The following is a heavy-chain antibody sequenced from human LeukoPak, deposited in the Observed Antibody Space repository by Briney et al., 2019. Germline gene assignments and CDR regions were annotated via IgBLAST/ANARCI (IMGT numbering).Heavy chain of an antibody. J-gene: IGHJ4*02. V-gene: IGHV4-30-2*01. CDR3: ARGGWWQAYFDY. CDR1: GGSISGGGYS. CDR2: IYHSGST. Sequence: SETLSLTCAVSGGSISGGGYSWSWIRQPPGKGLEWIGYIYHSGSTYYNPSLRSRVTIPLDRSKNQCSLKLSSVTAADTAVYYCARGGWWQAYFDYWGQGTLVTVSS. D-gene: IGHD2-15*01.